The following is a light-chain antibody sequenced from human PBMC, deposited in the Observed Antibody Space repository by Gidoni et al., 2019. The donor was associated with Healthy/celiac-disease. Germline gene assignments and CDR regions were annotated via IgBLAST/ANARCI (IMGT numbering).Light chain of an antibody. Sequence: DIQMTQSPSTLSASVGDRVTITCRASQSISSWLAWYQQKPGKAPKLLIYKASSLESGVPSRFSGSGSGTEFTRTISSLQPDDFVTYYCQQYNSYSPMYTFGQGTKREIK. J-gene: IGKJ2*01. V-gene: IGKV1-5*03. CDR1: QSISSW. CDR2: KAS. CDR3: QQYNSYSPMYT.